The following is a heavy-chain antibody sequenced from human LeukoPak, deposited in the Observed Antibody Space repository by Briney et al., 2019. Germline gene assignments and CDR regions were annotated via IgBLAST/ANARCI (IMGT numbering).Heavy chain of an antibody. J-gene: IGHJ5*02. Sequence: SETLSLTCTVSGGSISSYYWSWIRQPPGKGLEWIGYIYYSGSTNYNPSLKSRVTISVDTSKNQFSLKLSSVTAADTAVYYCARVGGFWGSYRPPDGWFDPWGQGTLVTVSS. V-gene: IGHV4-59*08. D-gene: IGHD3-16*02. CDR2: IYYSGST. CDR1: GGSISSYY. CDR3: ARVGGFWGSYRPPDGWFDP.